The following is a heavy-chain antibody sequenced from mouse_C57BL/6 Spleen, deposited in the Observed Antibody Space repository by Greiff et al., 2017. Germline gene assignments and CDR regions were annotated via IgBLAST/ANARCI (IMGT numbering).Heavy chain of an antibody. D-gene: IGHD3-2*02. V-gene: IGHV1-15*01. Sequence: QVQLKESGAELVRPGASVTLSCKASGYTFTDYEMHWVKQTPVHGLEWIGAIDPETGGTAYTQKFKGKAILTPDKSSSTAYMELRSLTSEDSAVYYCTRPSGYWFAYWGQGTLVTVSA. CDR3: TRPSGYWFAY. CDR2: IDPETGGT. J-gene: IGHJ3*01. CDR1: GYTFTDYE.